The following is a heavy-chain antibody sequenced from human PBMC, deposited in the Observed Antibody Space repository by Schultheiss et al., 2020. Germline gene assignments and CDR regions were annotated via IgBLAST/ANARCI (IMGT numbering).Heavy chain of an antibody. CDR2: IYYSGTT. CDR3: AREKSSSWYRYYYYYGMDV. V-gene: IGHV4-59*01. J-gene: IGHJ6*02. D-gene: IGHD6-13*01. CDR1: GGSISSYY. Sequence: SETLSLTCTVSGGSISSYYWSWIRQPPGKGLEWIGYIYYSGTTNYNPSLKSRVTLSVDTSKNQFSLKLTTVTAADTAVYYCAREKSSSWYRYYYYYGMDVWGQGTTVNVSS.